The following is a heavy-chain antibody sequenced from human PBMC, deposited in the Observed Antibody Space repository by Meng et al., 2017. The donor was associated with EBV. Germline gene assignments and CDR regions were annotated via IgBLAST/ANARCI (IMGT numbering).Heavy chain of an antibody. CDR3: ARGGGYSSSWYPD. V-gene: IGHV3-74*01. CDR2: INSDGSST. D-gene: IGHD6-13*01. CDR1: GVPFSSYG. Sequence: GEAGGGFVQPGGARRLSCASSGVPFSSYGMTWVRQAPGKGLVWVSRINSDGSSTSYADSVKGRFTSSRDNAKNTLYLQMNSLRAEDTAVYYCARGGGYSSSWYPDWGQGTLVTVSS. J-gene: IGHJ4*02.